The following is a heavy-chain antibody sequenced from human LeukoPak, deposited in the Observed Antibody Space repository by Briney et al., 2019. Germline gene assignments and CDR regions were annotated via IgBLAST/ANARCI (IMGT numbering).Heavy chain of an antibody. J-gene: IGHJ4*02. V-gene: IGHV4-59*01. CDR2: IYYSEST. CDR1: GGSISSYY. D-gene: IGHD6-19*01. Sequence: KPSETLSLTCTVSGGSISSYYWRWIRQPPGKGLEWIGYIYYSESTNYNPSLKSRVTISLDTSKNQFSLKLNSVTAAGTAVYYCARIGSGWTYYFDYWGQGTLVTVSS. CDR3: ARIGSGWTYYFDY.